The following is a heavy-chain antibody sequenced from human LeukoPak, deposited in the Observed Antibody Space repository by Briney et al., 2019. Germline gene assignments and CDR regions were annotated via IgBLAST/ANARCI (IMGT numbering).Heavy chain of an antibody. CDR2: IYYSGST. CDR3: ARGGDGYKDYDRVQLDY. J-gene: IGHJ4*02. V-gene: IGHV4-39*07. CDR1: GGSISSSSYY. Sequence: SQTLSLTCTVSGGSISSSSYYWGWIRQPPGKGLEWIGSIYYSGSTYHNTSLKRRVTISIDTTYHQFSLKLSSVTAADTAVDYCARGGDGYKDYDRVQLDYWGQGTLVTVSS. D-gene: IGHD5-24*01.